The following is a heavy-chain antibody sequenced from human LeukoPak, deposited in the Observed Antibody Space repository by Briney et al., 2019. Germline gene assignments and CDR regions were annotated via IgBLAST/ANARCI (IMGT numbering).Heavy chain of an antibody. CDR2: MDEYSTTI. V-gene: IGHV3-74*01. Sequence: GGSLRLSCAASGFPFNSFWMHWVRQAPGKGLVWVSDMDEYSTTIRYADSVKGRFTISRDNAKSILYLQMNNLRAEDTAMYFCARGGVNPVDHWGQGTLVTVSS. J-gene: IGHJ4*02. CDR1: GFPFNSFW. CDR3: ARGGVNPVDH. D-gene: IGHD1-14*01.